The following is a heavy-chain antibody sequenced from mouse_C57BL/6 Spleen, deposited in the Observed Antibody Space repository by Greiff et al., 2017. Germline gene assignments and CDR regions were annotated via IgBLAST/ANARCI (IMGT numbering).Heavy chain of an antibody. CDR1: GYTFTSYW. CDR2: IDPSDSYT. Sequence: QVQLQQPGAELVMPGASVKLSCKASGYTFTSYWMHWVKQRPGQGLEWIGEIDPSDSYTNYNQKFKGKTTLTVDKSSSTAYMQLSSLTSEDSAVYYCERFRGCDGYFDYWGQGTTLTVSA. J-gene: IGHJ2*01. CDR3: ERFRGCDGYFDY. D-gene: IGHD2-3*01. V-gene: IGHV1-69*01.